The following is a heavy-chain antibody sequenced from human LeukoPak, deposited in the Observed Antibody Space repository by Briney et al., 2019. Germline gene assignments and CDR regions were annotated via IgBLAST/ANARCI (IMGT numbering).Heavy chain of an antibody. CDR2: ITGSSSTK. J-gene: IGHJ4*02. CDR3: TRDPDALDY. Sequence: GGSLRLSCAASGFIFSIYSMNWVRQAPGKGLEWVSYITGSSSTKHYADSVKGRFTISRDNDKDSLFLEMNSLRDEDTAVYYCTRDPDALDYWGQGTLVTVSS. CDR1: GFIFSIYS. V-gene: IGHV3-48*02.